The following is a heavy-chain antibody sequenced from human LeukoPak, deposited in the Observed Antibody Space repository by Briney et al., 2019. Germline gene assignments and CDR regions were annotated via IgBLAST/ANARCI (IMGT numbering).Heavy chain of an antibody. CDR2: MNPNSGNT. Sequence: GASVKVSCKASGYTFTSYDINWVRQATGQGLEWMGWMNPNSGNTGYAQKFQGRVTITRNTSISTAYMELSSLRPEDTAVYYCARSSYYYYYMDVWGKGTTVTVSS. J-gene: IGHJ6*03. CDR1: GYTFTSYD. CDR3: ARSSYYYYYMDV. V-gene: IGHV1-8*03.